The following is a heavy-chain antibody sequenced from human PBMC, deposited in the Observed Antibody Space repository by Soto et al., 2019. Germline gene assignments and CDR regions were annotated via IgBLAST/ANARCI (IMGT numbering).Heavy chain of an antibody. CDR3: AREFLYYYDSSGYFGWFDP. J-gene: IGHJ5*02. CDR1: GYTFTNYG. V-gene: IGHV1-18*01. CDR2: ISAYNGNT. D-gene: IGHD3-22*01. Sequence: ASVKVSCKASGYTFTNYGFSWVRQAPGQGLEWLGWISAYNGNTKYADNLQGRVTMTTDTSTNTAYMEPGSLTSGDTAVYYCAREFLYYYDSSGYFGWFDPWGQGTLVTVSS.